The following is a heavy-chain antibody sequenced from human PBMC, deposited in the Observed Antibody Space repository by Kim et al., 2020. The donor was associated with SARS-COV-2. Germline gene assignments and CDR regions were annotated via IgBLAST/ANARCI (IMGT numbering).Heavy chain of an antibody. CDR2: ISYDGSNK. V-gene: IGHV3-30*18. J-gene: IGHJ4*02. D-gene: IGHD3-22*01. CDR3: AKDITFSYYYDSSGYYLDY. Sequence: GGSLRLSCAASGFTFSSYGMHWVRQAPGKGLEWVAVISYDGSNKYYADSVKGRFTISRDNSKNTLYLQMNSLRAEDTAVYYCAKDITFSYYYDSSGYYLDYWGQGTLVTVSS. CDR1: GFTFSSYG.